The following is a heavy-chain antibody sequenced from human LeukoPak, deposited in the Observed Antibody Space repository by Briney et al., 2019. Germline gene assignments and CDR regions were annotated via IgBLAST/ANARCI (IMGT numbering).Heavy chain of an antibody. J-gene: IGHJ4*02. Sequence: SETLSLTCAVYGGSFSGYYWSWIRQPPGKGLEWIGEINHSGSTNYNPSLKSRVTISVDTSKNQFSLKLSSVTAADTAVYYCARGPYCGGDCYSHLDYWGQGALVTVSS. D-gene: IGHD2-21*02. V-gene: IGHV4-34*01. CDR1: GGSFSGYY. CDR2: INHSGST. CDR3: ARGPYCGGDCYSHLDY.